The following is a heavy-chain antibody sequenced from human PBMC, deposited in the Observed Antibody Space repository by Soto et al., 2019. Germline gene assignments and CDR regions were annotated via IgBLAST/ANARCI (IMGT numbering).Heavy chain of an antibody. D-gene: IGHD6-19*01. J-gene: IGHJ4*02. Sequence: EVQLVESGGGLVQPGGSLRLSCAASGFTFSSYWMHWVRQAPGKGLVWVSRINSDGSSTSYADSVKGRFTISRDNAKKTRYLQMNSLRAEDTAVYYCAVAVAGPTAIGYWGQGTLVTVSS. CDR3: AVAVAGPTAIGY. CDR2: INSDGSST. CDR1: GFTFSSYW. V-gene: IGHV3-74*01.